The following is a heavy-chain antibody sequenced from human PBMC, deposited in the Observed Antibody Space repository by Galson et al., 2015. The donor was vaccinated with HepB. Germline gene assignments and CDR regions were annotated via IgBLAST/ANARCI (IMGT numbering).Heavy chain of an antibody. CDR1: GFTFSSYA. Sequence: SLRLSCAASGFTFSSYAMHWVRQAPGKGLEYVSAISSNGGSTYYADSVKGRFTISRDNSKNTLYLQMSSLRAEDTAVYYCVKEGYDILTGYDYWGQGTLVTVSS. CDR3: VKEGYDILTGYDY. D-gene: IGHD3-9*01. CDR2: ISSNGGST. J-gene: IGHJ4*02. V-gene: IGHV3-64D*06.